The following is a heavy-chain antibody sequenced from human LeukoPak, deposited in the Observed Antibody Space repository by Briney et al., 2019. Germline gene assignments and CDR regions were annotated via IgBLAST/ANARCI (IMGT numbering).Heavy chain of an antibody. V-gene: IGHV3-7*03. D-gene: IGHD5-24*01. CDR3: AKEGRSLQTY. Sequence: GGSLRLSCAASGFMFSSNWMSWVRLAPGKGLEWVANIKEDGIETYYVDSVKGRFTISRDDAKNSLYLQMNSLRVEDTAVYYCAKEGRSLQTYWGQGTLVTVSS. CDR2: IKEDGIET. CDR1: GFMFSSNW. J-gene: IGHJ4*02.